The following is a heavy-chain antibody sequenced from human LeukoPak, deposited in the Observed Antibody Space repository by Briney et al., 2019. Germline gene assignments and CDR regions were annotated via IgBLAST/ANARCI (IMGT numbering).Heavy chain of an antibody. J-gene: IGHJ4*02. CDR2: IKQDGSEK. D-gene: IGHD5-12*01. Sequence: GGSLRLSCAASGFTFSGYGMHWVRQAPGKGLEWVANIKQDGSEKYYVDSVKGRFTISRDNAKNSLYLQMNSLRAEDTAVYYCARDLRGSYWGQGTLVTVSS. CDR3: ARDLRGSY. V-gene: IGHV3-7*01. CDR1: GFTFSGYG.